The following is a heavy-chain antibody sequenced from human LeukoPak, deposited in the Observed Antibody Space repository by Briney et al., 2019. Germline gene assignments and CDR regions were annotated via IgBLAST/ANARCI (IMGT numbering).Heavy chain of an antibody. CDR2: IYYSGST. J-gene: IGHJ4*02. CDR1: GGSISSYY. V-gene: IGHV4-59*01. CDR3: ARSTLSSGSTNY. D-gene: IGHD1-26*01. Sequence: MPSETLSLTCTVSGGSISSYYWTWIRQPPGKGLEWIGYIYYSGSTNYNPSLKSRVTISVDTSKNQFSLKLSSVTAADTAVYYCARSTLSSGSTNYWGQGTLVTVSS.